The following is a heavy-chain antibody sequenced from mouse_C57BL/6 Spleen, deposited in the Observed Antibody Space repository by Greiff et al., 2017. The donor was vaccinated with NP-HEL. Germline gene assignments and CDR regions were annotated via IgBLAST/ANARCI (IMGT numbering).Heavy chain of an antibody. J-gene: IGHJ4*01. CDR1: GYTFTDYN. V-gene: IGHV1-18*01. Sequence: VQLQQSGPELVKPGASVKIPCKASGYTFTDYNMDWVKQSHGKSLEWIGDINPNNGGTIYNQKFKGKATLTVDKSSSTAYMGLRSLTSEDTAVYYCAKRGVQGYAMDYWGQGTSVTVSS. CDR3: AKRGVQGYAMDY. D-gene: IGHD5-1*01. CDR2: INPNNGGT.